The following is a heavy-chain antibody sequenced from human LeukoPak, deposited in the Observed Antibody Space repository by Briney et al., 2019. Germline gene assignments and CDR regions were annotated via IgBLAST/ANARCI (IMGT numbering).Heavy chain of an antibody. CDR3: STGSGHAFDI. J-gene: IGHJ3*02. CDR1: GFTFSSYW. V-gene: IGHV3-74*01. CDR2: INSDGSST. Sequence: GGSLRLSCAASGFTFSSYWMHWVRQVPGKELMWVSRINSDGSSTSYADSVKGRFTISRDNAKNTLYVQMNSLRAEDTAVYYCSTGSGHAFDIWGRGTMVTVSS. D-gene: IGHD3-10*01.